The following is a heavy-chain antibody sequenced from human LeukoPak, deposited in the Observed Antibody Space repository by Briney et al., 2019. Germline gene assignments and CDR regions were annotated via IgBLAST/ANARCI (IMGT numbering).Heavy chain of an antibody. J-gene: IGHJ4*02. V-gene: IGHV3-49*04. CDR2: IRSKAYGGTT. CDR1: GFTFSSYW. Sequence: GGSLRLSCAASGFTFSSYWMSWVRQAPGKGLEWVGFIRSKAYGGTTEYAASVKGRFTISRDDSKSIAYLQMNSLKTEDTAVYYCTRLRFLEWLFPDYWGQGTLVTVSS. D-gene: IGHD3-3*01. CDR3: TRLRFLEWLFPDY.